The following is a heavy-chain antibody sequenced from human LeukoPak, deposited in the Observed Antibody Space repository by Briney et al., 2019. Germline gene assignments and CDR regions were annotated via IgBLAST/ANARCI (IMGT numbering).Heavy chain of an antibody. D-gene: IGHD2-15*01. J-gene: IGHJ3*02. V-gene: IGHV5-51*01. Sequence: GESLKISCKGSGYIFTIYWVAWVRQMPGKGLEWMGIIYPSDSDTRYSPSFQGQVTISADKSITTAYLQWSSLKASDTAMYYCARRNTRDAFDIWGQGTMVTVSS. CDR1: GYIFTIYW. CDR3: ARRNTRDAFDI. CDR2: IYPSDSDT.